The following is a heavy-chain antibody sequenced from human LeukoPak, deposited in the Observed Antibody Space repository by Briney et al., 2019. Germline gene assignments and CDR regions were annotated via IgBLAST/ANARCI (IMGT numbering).Heavy chain of an antibody. V-gene: IGHV1-46*01. CDR2: INPNGGTT. J-gene: IGHJ4*02. Sequence: ASVKVSCKSSGYSFTSHYIHWVRQAPGQGLEWMGRINPNGGTTSSAQKFQGRVTITRDTSTSTVYMELSSLRSEDTAVYYCARWAYHFDYWGQGTPVTVSS. CDR3: ARWAYHFDY. CDR1: GYSFTSHY. D-gene: IGHD1-26*01.